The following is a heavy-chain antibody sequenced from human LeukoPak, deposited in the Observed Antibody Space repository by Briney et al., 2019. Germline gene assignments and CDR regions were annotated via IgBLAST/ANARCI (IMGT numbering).Heavy chain of an antibody. CDR2: IYYSGST. J-gene: IGHJ4*02. V-gene: IGHV4-59*01. CDR3: AREYYYDSSGYLVLDY. D-gene: IGHD3-22*01. CDR1: GGSISSYY. Sequence: SETLSLTCTVSGGSISSYYWSWIRQPPGKGLEWIGYIYYSGSTNYNPSLKSRVTMSVDTSKNQFSLKLSSVTAADTAVYYCAREYYYDSSGYLVLDYWGQGTLVTVSS.